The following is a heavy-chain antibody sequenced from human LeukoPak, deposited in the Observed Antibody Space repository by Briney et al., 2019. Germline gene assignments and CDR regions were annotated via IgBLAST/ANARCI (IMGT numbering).Heavy chain of an antibody. J-gene: IGHJ4*02. D-gene: IGHD2-15*01. CDR1: GFTFSIYA. CDR2: IANSGEDT. Sequence: GGSLRLSCAASGFTFSIYAMSWVRQAPGKGLEWVSGIANSGEDTYYADSVKGRFTISRDNSKNVLYLQMHNLRAEDTAMYYCAKDQIGYCNGGSCYDFDYWGQGTLVTVSS. V-gene: IGHV3-23*01. CDR3: AKDQIGYCNGGSCYDFDY.